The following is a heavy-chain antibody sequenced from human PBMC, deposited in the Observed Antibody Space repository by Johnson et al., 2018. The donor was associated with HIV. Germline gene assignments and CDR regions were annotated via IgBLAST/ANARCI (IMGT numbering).Heavy chain of an antibody. V-gene: IGHV3-30-3*01. D-gene: IGHD2-2*01. CDR3: ARRNAGGAFDI. CDR1: GFTFSSYA. J-gene: IGHJ3*02. Sequence: QMLLVESGGGVVQPWRSLRLSCAASGFTFSSYALHWVRQAPGKGLEWVAVISYDGSNKYYADSVKGRFTISRDNSKNPLYLQMNSLRAEDTAVYYCARRNAGGAFDIWGQGTMVTVSS. CDR2: ISYDGSNK.